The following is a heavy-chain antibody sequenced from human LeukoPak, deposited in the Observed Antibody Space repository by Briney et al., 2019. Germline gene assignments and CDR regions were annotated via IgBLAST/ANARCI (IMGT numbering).Heavy chain of an antibody. Sequence: ASVKVSCKASGGTFSSYAISWVRQAPGQGLEWMGRIIPIFGTANYAQKFQGRVTITTDESTSTAYMELSSLRSEDTAVYYCARDLGYNYGSGAFDIWGQGTMVTVSS. D-gene: IGHD5-18*01. J-gene: IGHJ3*02. V-gene: IGHV1-69*05. CDR2: IIPIFGTA. CDR1: GGTFSSYA. CDR3: ARDLGYNYGSGAFDI.